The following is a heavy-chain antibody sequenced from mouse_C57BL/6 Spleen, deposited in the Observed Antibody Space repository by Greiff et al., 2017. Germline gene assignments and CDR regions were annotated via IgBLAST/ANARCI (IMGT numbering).Heavy chain of an antibody. CDR1: GYAFTSYW. CDR2: IYPGDGDT. V-gene: IGHV1-80*01. J-gene: IGHJ3*01. D-gene: IGHD1-1*01. Sequence: QVQLQQSGAELVKPGASVKISCKASGYAFTSYWMNWVKQRPGQGLEWIGQIYPGDGDTNYNGKFKGKATLTADNSSSTAYMLLSSLTSEDSAVYFCAREEFRGSSPGWFAYWGQGTLVTVSA. CDR3: AREEFRGSSPGWFAY.